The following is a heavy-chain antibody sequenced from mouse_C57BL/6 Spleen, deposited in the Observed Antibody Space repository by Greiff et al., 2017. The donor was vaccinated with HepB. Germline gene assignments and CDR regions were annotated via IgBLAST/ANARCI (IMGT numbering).Heavy chain of an antibody. J-gene: IGHJ2*01. CDR2: INPSSGYT. Sequence: VHLVESGAELARPGASVKMSCKASGYTFTSYTMHWVKQRPGQGLEWIGYINPSSGYTKYNQKFKDKATLTADKSSSTAYMQLSSLTSEDSAVYYCARGLPPLDYWGQGTTLTVSS. CDR1: GYTFTSYT. V-gene: IGHV1-4*01. CDR3: ARGLPPLDY. D-gene: IGHD3-1*01.